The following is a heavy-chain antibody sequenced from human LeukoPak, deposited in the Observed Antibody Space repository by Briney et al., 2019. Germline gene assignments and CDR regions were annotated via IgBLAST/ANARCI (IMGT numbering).Heavy chain of an antibody. CDR3: ARDAEIYALGRYFD. Sequence: GGSLRLSCTASGFTFSSYSMNWVRQAPGKGLEWISYISSSLVSIYYADSVKGRFTISRDNARNSVFLHMNSLRAEDTAVYYCARDAEIYALGRYFDWGQGTLVTVSS. CDR2: ISSSLVSI. D-gene: IGHD3-10*01. J-gene: IGHJ4*02. V-gene: IGHV3-48*04. CDR1: GFTFSSYS.